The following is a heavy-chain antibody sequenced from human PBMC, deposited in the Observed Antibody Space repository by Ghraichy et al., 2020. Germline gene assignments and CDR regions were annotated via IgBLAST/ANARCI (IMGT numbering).Heavy chain of an antibody. Sequence: SETLSLTCTVSGGFISTSSYYWGWIRQPPGKGLEWIGSIHYSGTTYYTPSLESPVTISVDTSKNQFSLRLTSVTAADTAIYYCARQSPRYSDSTRPRSWFDPWGQGTLVTVSS. CDR1: GGFISTSSYY. D-gene: IGHD3-22*01. J-gene: IGHJ5*02. V-gene: IGHV4-39*01. CDR2: IHYSGTT. CDR3: ARQSPRYSDSTRPRSWFDP.